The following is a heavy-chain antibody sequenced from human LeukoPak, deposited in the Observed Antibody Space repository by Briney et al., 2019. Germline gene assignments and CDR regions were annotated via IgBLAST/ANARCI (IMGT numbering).Heavy chain of an antibody. V-gene: IGHV4-59*01. J-gene: IGHJ4*02. CDR1: GGSISSYY. Sequence: KTSETLSLTCTVSGGSISSYYWSWIRQPPGKGLEWIGYIYYSGSTNYNPSLKSRVTISVETSKNQFSLKLSSVTAADTAVYYCAKDVRTKRPPPEGFDYWGQGTLVTVSS. D-gene: IGHD1-14*01. CDR3: AKDVRTKRPPPEGFDY. CDR2: IYYSGST.